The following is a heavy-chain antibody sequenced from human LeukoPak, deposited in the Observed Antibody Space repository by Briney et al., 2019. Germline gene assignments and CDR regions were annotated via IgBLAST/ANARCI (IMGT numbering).Heavy chain of an antibody. V-gene: IGHV1-69*13. J-gene: IGHJ4*02. Sequence: SVKVSCKASGGPFINYAISWVRQAPGQGLEWMGGIIPIFGTANYAQKFQGRVTITADESTSTAYMELSSLRSEDTAVYYCARGYYYDSSGYSFDYWGQGTLVTVSS. CDR1: GGPFINYA. CDR2: IIPIFGTA. D-gene: IGHD3-22*01. CDR3: ARGYYYDSSGYSFDY.